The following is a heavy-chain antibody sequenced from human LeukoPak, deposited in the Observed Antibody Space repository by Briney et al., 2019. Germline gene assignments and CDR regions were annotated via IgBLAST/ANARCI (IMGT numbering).Heavy chain of an antibody. V-gene: IGHV4-4*07. CDR1: GGSISSYY. D-gene: IGHD2-15*01. CDR2: IYTSGST. J-gene: IGHJ5*02. CDR3: AIDLGCSGGSCYWNWFDP. Sequence: PSETLSLTCTVSGGSISSYYWSWIRQPAGKGLQWIGRIYTSGSTNYNPSLKSRVTMSVDTSKNQFSLKLSSVTAADTAVYYCAIDLGCSGGSCYWNWFDPWGQGTLVTVSS.